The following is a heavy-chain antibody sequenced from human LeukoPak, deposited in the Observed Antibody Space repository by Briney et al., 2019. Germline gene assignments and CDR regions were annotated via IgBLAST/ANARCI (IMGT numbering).Heavy chain of an antibody. CDR2: IYHSGST. V-gene: IGHV4-30-2*01. D-gene: IGHD2-15*01. CDR1: GGSISSGGYS. Sequence: SQTLSLTCAVSGGSISSGGYSWRWIRQPPGKGLEWIGYIYHSGSTYYNPSLKSRVTISVDRSKNQFSLKLSSVTAADTAVYYCAKVDRWFHAFDIWGQGTMVTVSS. J-gene: IGHJ3*02. CDR3: AKVDRWFHAFDI.